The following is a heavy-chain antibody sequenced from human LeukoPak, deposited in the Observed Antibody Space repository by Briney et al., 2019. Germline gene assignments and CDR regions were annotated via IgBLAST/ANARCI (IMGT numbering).Heavy chain of an antibody. CDR1: GFSFSSYA. Sequence: GGSLRLSCAASGFSFSSYAMSWIRQAPGKGLEWVSYISSSGSTIYYADSVKGRFTISRDNAKNSLYLQMNSLRAEDTAVYYCARSPLYGSGSFGMDVWGQGTTVTVSS. V-gene: IGHV3-11*01. CDR3: ARSPLYGSGSFGMDV. CDR2: ISSSGSTI. D-gene: IGHD3-10*01. J-gene: IGHJ6*02.